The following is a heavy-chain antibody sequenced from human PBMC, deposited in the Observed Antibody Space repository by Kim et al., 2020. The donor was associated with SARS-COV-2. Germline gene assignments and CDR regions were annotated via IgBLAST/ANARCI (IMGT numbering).Heavy chain of an antibody. J-gene: IGHJ6*01. D-gene: IGHD3-22*01. CDR1: GFTFSSYA. CDR2: ISRSGGTT. Sequence: GGSLRLTCAVSGFTFSSYAMSWVRQAPGKGLEWVSAISRSGGTTYYPDPVKGRFTISRDNTKNSLLQQITIPTADDTVVYYRAKERPYLISGSSDYY. V-gene: IGHV3-23*01. CDR3: AKERPYLISGSSDYY.